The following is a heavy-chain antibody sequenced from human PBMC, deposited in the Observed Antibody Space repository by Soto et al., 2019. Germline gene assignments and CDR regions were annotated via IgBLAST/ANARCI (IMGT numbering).Heavy chain of an antibody. CDR2: IIPIFGTE. CDR3: ARGWNYYASSGYTAPRYYYYGMDV. V-gene: IGHV1-69*06. CDR1: GGTFSSYA. Sequence: ASVKVSFKASGGTFSSYAISWVRQAPGQGLEWMGGIIPIFGTENYAQKFQGRVTITADKSTSTAYMELSSLRSEDKDVYYCARGWNYYASSGYTAPRYYYYGMDVWGQGTTVTVSS. D-gene: IGHD3-22*01. J-gene: IGHJ6*02.